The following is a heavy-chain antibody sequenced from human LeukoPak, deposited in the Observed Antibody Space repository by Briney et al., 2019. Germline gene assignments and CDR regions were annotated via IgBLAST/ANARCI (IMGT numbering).Heavy chain of an antibody. V-gene: IGHV4-39*07. CDR2: IYYSGST. Sequence: SETLSLTCTVSGGSISSSSYYWGWIRQPPGKGLEWIGSIYYSGSTYYNPSLKSRVTISVDTSKNQFSLKLSSVTAADTAVYYCARLFIYGYFDLWGQGTLVTVSS. CDR3: ARLFIYGYFDL. J-gene: IGHJ4*02. D-gene: IGHD4-17*01. CDR1: GGSISSSSYY.